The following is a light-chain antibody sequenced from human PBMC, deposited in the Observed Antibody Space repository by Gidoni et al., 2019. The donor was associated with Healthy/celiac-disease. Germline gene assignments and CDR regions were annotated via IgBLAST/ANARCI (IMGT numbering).Light chain of an antibody. CDR2: AAS. V-gene: IGKV1-39*01. J-gene: IGKJ4*01. CDR3: QQSYSTPLLT. Sequence: DIKMTQSPSSLSASVGDRVTITCRASQSISSYLNWYQQKPGKAPKLLIYAASSLQSGVPSRFSGSRSGTDFTLTISSLQPEDFATYYCQQSYSTPLLTFGGGTKVEIK. CDR1: QSISSY.